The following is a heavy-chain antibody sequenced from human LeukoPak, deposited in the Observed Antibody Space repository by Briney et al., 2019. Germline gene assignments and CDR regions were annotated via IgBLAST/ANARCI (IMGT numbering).Heavy chain of an antibody. CDR3: ASGHYDSSGYVDDY. J-gene: IGHJ4*02. V-gene: IGHV4-34*01. CDR1: GGSFSGYY. D-gene: IGHD3-22*01. Sequence: PSETLSLTCAVYGGSFSGYYWSWIRQPPGKGLEWIGEINHSQSTNYNPSLKSRVTISVDMSKNQFSLKLSSVTAADTAVYYCASGHYDSSGYVDDYWGQGTLVTVSS. CDR2: INHSQST.